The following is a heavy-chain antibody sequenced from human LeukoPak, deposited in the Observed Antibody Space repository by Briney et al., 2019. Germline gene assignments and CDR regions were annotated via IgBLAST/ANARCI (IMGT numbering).Heavy chain of an antibody. CDR2: INPSGGRT. D-gene: IGHD3-10*01. CDR3: ARDFRIRITMVRGVAGGY. V-gene: IGHV1-46*01. J-gene: IGHJ4*02. Sequence: GASVKVSCKASGYTFTSYYMHWVRQAPGQGLEWMGIINPSGGRTSYAQKFQGRVTMTRDTSTRTVYMELSSLRSEDTAVYYCARDFRIRITMVRGVAGGYWGKGTLVTVSS. CDR1: GYTFTSYY.